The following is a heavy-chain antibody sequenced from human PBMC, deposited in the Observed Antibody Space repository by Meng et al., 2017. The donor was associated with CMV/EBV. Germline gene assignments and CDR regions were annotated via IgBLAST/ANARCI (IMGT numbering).Heavy chain of an antibody. CDR1: GGSFSGYY. J-gene: IGHJ4*02. D-gene: IGHD6-13*01. CDR2: INHSGST. Sequence: GSLRLSCAVYGGSFSGYYWSWIRQPPGKGLEWIGEINHSGSTNYNPSLKSRVTISVDTSKNQFSLKLSSVTAADTAVYYCARGTEQLDIDYWGQGTLFTVSS. CDR3: ARGTEQLDIDY. V-gene: IGHV4-34*01.